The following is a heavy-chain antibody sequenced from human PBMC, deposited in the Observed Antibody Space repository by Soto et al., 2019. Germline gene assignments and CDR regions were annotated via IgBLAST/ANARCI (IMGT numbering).Heavy chain of an antibody. Sequence: VSCKASGGTISSYAISWVQQAPGQGLGWMGGIISIFVTANYAQKFQGRVTITADESTRTAYMELSSLRSEDPAVYYCAGGRVVGPAARIYYYYGMDVWGQGTTVTVSS. CDR1: GGTISSYA. V-gene: IGHV1-69*01. CDR3: AGGRVVGPAARIYYYYGMDV. J-gene: IGHJ6*02. CDR2: IISIFVTA. D-gene: IGHD2-2*01.